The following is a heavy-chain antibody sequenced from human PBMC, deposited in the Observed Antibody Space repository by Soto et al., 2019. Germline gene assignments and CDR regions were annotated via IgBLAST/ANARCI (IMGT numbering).Heavy chain of an antibody. CDR3: ARGYSRNFDY. CDR2: INHSGST. CDR1: GGSFSGYY. Sequence: QVQLQQWGAGLLKPSETLSLTCAVYGGSFSGYYWSWVRQPPGKGLVWIGDINHSGSTNYKPSLTRRVPISVCTSKNQSSLNLSSVTAADTAVYYCARGYSRNFDYWGQGTLVTVS. J-gene: IGHJ4*02. D-gene: IGHD6-13*01. V-gene: IGHV4-34*01.